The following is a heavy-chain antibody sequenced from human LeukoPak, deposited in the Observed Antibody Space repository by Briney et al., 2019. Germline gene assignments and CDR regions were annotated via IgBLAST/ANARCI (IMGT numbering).Heavy chain of an antibody. CDR2: VSGDNGQT. V-gene: IGHV1-18*01. CDR1: TYISSDFG. CDR3: ARVYLYTTGWPAAYYYFMDV. J-gene: IGHJ6*03. D-gene: IGHD3-16*02. Sequence: GASVKVSCKASTYISSDFGISWVRLAPGGGLEWMCWVSGDNGQTNYGHKFYGRVTMTMETSTNTASMELRGLRSDDTAIYYCARVYLYTTGWPAAYYYFMDVWGKGTTVIVSS.